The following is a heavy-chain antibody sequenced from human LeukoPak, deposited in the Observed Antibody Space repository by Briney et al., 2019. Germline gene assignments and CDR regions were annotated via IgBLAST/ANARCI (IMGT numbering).Heavy chain of an antibody. CDR2: INWNGGST. Sequence: GGSLRLSCAASGFTFDDYGMSWVRQAPGKGLEWVSGINWNGGSTDYADSVKGRFTISRDNAKNSLYLQMDSLGPEDTAVYYCARDPYSGNYGTYYYYYMDVWGKGTTVTISS. CDR1: GFTFDDYG. D-gene: IGHD1-26*01. V-gene: IGHV3-20*04. J-gene: IGHJ6*03. CDR3: ARDPYSGNYGTYYYYYMDV.